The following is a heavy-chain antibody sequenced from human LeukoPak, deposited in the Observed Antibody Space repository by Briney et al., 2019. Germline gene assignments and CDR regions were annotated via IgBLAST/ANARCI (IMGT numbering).Heavy chain of an antibody. V-gene: IGHV4-59*11. CDR2: IHYGGST. D-gene: IGHD1-26*01. J-gene: IGHJ4*02. CDR3: ASESRVRGILYFFDY. CDR1: EGSIGIHS. Sequence: SETLSLTCTLSEGSIGIHSWSWIRKPPGKGLEWIGTIHYGGSTNYNPSLKRRVTISVDMSKNKFSLKLTSATAADTAVYYCASESRVRGILYFFDYWGRGTLVTVSS.